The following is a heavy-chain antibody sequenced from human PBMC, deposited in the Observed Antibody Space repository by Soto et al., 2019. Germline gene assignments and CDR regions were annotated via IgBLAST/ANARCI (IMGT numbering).Heavy chain of an antibody. D-gene: IGHD4-17*01. CDR2: IYWDDDK. CDR3: AHRNGDLYYFDY. J-gene: IGHJ4*02. V-gene: IGHV2-5*02. Sequence: QITLKESGPTLVKPTQTLTLTCTFSGFSLSTIGVGVGWIRQPPGKPLEWLALIYWDDDKRYSPSLKSRLTITKDTSKNQVVLTMTNMDPVDTATYYCAHRNGDLYYFDYWGQGTLVTVSS. CDR1: GFSLSTIGVG.